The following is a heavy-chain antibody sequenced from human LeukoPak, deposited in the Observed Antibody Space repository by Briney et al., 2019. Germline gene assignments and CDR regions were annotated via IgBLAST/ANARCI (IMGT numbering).Heavy chain of an antibody. D-gene: IGHD4-17*01. CDR3: AKGFYGSRYWYFDL. Sequence: PGGSLRLSCAASGFTFSSYGMSWVRLAPGKGLEWVSTITGGGGSTYYADSVKGRFTISRDNSKSTLSLQMNSLRAEDTAIYYCAKGFYGSRYWYFDLWGRGTLVTVSS. V-gene: IGHV3-23*01. CDR2: ITGGGGST. CDR1: GFTFSSYG. J-gene: IGHJ2*01.